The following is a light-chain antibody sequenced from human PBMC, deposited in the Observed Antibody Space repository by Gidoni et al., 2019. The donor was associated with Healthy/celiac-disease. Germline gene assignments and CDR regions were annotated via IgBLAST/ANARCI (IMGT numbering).Light chain of an antibody. J-gene: IGKJ1*01. Sequence: DIVMTQSPLSLPVTPGEPASISCRSSQSLLHSNGYNDLDWYLQKPGQSPQLLIYLGSNRASGVPDRFSGSGSGTDFTLKISRVEVGDVGVYYCMQDLQTPRTFGQGAKVEIK. CDR2: LGS. CDR3: MQDLQTPRT. V-gene: IGKV2-28*01. CDR1: QSLLHSNGYND.